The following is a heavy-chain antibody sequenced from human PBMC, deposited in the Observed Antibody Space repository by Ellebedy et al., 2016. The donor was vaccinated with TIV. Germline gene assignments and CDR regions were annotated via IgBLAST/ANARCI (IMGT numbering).Heavy chain of an antibody. CDR3: ARGHELSGYSHFDY. CDR2: VCFGETT. Sequence: MPSETLSLTCSVSGGSVSSHCWSWIRQSAGKGLEWLGRVCFGETTNYNPSLKSRLTMSVDTSKNQFSLKVRSVTAADTAIYYCARGHELSGYSHFDYWGQGTQVTVSS. J-gene: IGHJ4*02. D-gene: IGHD3-3*01. CDR1: GGSVSSHC. V-gene: IGHV4-4*07.